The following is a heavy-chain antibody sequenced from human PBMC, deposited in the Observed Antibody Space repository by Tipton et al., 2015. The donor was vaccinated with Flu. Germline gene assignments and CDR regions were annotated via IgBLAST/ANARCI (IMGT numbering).Heavy chain of an antibody. Sequence: TLSLTCAVYGGSFSGYFWTWIRQPPGKGLEWIGEINHSGSTNDNPSLKSRVTISVDTSKNQFSLKVNSVTAADTAVYYCARGLYVSGSYQSRFFDSWGQGTLVTVSS. CDR3: ARGLYVSGSYQSRFFDS. V-gene: IGHV4-34*01. CDR2: INHSGST. CDR1: GGSFSGYF. J-gene: IGHJ4*02. D-gene: IGHD3-10*01.